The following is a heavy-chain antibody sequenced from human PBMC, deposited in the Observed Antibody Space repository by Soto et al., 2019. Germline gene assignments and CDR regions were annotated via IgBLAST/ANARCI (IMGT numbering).Heavy chain of an antibody. CDR2: IYYSGST. J-gene: IGHJ2*01. Sequence: QLQLQESGPGLVKPSETLSLTCTVSGGSISSSSYYWGWIRQPPGKGLEWIGSIYYSGSTYYNPSLKSRVTISVDTSKNQFSLKLSSVTAADTAVYYCAGPHDYGEPELWYFDLWGRGTLVTVSS. D-gene: IGHD4-17*01. V-gene: IGHV4-39*01. CDR3: AGPHDYGEPELWYFDL. CDR1: GGSISSSSYY.